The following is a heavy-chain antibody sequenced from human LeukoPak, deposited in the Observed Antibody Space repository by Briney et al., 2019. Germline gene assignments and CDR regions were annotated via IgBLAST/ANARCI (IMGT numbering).Heavy chain of an antibody. CDR2: IKQDGSAK. J-gene: IGHJ6*02. CDR1: GFTFSRYW. D-gene: IGHD6-19*01. Sequence: SGGSLRLSCAASGFTFSRYWMTWVRQAPGKGLAWVANIKQDGSAKYYMDSVKGRFTISRDHAKNSLYLQMTSLRAEDTAVYYCARDLVGSGWCGLYYYSGMDVWGQGTTVTVSS. CDR3: ARDLVGSGWCGLYYYSGMDV. V-gene: IGHV3-7*03.